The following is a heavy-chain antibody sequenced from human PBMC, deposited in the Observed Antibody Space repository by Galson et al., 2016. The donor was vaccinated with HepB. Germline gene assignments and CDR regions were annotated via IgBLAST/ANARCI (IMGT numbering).Heavy chain of an antibody. CDR1: GFTFSTYS. J-gene: IGHJ4*02. Sequence: SLRLSCAASGFTFSTYSMTWVRQAPGQGLEWVLSISSSSTYKHYADSAKGRFTISRDNAENSLYLQMNSLGVEDTAVYYCARALLYDGRGYYAPRYFDYRGQGTLVTVSS. CDR2: ISSSSTYK. CDR3: ARALLYDGRGYYAPRYFDY. D-gene: IGHD3-22*01. V-gene: IGHV3-21*01.